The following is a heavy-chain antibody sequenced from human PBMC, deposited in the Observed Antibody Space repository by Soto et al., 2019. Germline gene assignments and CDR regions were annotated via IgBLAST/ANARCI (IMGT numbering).Heavy chain of an antibody. CDR3: ASGYCSGGSCYISNYYYYGMDV. D-gene: IGHD2-15*01. CDR1: GGTFSSYA. Sequence: SVKVSCKASGGTFSSYAISWVRQAPGQGLEWMGGIIPIFGTANYAQKFQGRVTITADESTSTAYMELSSLRSEDTAVYYCASGYCSGGSCYISNYYYYGMDVWGQGTTVTVSS. V-gene: IGHV1-69*13. J-gene: IGHJ6*02. CDR2: IIPIFGTA.